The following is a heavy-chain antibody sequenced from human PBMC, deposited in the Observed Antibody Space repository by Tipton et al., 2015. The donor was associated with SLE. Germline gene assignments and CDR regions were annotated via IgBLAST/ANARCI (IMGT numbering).Heavy chain of an antibody. J-gene: IGHJ6*03. CDR2: IKHTGTT. D-gene: IGHD1-26*01. CDR1: GGSFTDYF. CDR3: VRARREAWPPLYYMDV. Sequence: LRLSCTVSGGSFTDYFLTWFCQSPGRGLEWIVEIKHTGTTFYNPSPKSRATISIDTSKTQFSLKMGSVTAADTAVYYCVRARREAWPPLYYMDVWGKGTAVTVSS. V-gene: IGHV4-34*01.